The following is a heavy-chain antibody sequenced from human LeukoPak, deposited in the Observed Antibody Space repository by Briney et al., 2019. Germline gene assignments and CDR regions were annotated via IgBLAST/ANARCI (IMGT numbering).Heavy chain of an antibody. J-gene: IGHJ4*02. V-gene: IGHV4-59*01. D-gene: IGHD3-22*01. Sequence: SETLSLTCTVSDDSITIYYWTWIRQPPGKGLEWIGYIDHTGITNYNPSLNSRVTISRDTSKNHFSLELSSATAADTAVYFCARGSGYYVYWGQGTLVTVSS. CDR2: IDHTGIT. CDR3: ARGSGYYVY. CDR1: DDSITIYY.